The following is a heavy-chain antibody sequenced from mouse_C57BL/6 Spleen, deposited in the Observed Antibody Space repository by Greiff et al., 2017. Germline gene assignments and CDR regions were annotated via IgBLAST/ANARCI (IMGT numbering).Heavy chain of an antibody. D-gene: IGHD2-3*01. J-gene: IGHJ2*01. V-gene: IGHV10-1*01. Sequence: EVHLVESGGGLVQPKGSLKLSCAASGFSFNTYAMNWVRQAPGKGLEWVARISSKSNNYATYYADSVKDRFTISSDDSESLLYLQVNNVKTGETAIYYCMSLHDGYIDYWGQGTTLTVSS. CDR2: ISSKSNNYAT. CDR3: MSLHDGYIDY. CDR1: GFSFNTYA.